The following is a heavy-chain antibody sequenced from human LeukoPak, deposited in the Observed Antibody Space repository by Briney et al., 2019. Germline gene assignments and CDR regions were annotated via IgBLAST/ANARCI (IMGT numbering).Heavy chain of an antibody. CDR1: GASISSSDYY. Sequence: PSETLSLTCTVSGASISSSDYYWAWIRQPPGKGLEWVGNIYYSGSTYYNPSLKSRVTISVDTSKNQFSLKLSPVPAADTAVYYCARGSGDYYYYYYMDVWGKGTTVTIPS. J-gene: IGHJ6*03. CDR3: ARGSGDYYYYYYMDV. V-gene: IGHV4-39*01. D-gene: IGHD2-15*01. CDR2: IYYSGST.